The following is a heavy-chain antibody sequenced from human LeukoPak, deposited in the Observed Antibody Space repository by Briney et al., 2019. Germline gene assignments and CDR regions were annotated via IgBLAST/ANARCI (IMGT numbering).Heavy chain of an antibody. Sequence: GESLKISCKGSGYSFTSYWIGWVRQMPGKGLEWMGIIYPGGSDTRYSPSFQGQVTISADKSISTAYLQWSSLKASDTAMYYCARRSSGWYDYYYGVDVWGQGTTVTVSS. CDR3: ARRSSGWYDYYYGVDV. J-gene: IGHJ6*02. CDR1: GYSFTSYW. CDR2: IYPGGSDT. D-gene: IGHD6-19*01. V-gene: IGHV5-51*01.